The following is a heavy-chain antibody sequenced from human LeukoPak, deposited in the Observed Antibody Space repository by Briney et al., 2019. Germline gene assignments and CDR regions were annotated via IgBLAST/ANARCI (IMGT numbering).Heavy chain of an antibody. V-gene: IGHV1-69*13. CDR1: GGTFISYA. Sequence: GASVKVSCKASGGTFISYAISWVRQAPGQGLEWMGGIIPIFGTANYAQKFQGRVTITADESTSTAYMELSSLRSEDTAVYYCARVGAVAYYFDYWGQGTLVTVSS. J-gene: IGHJ4*02. D-gene: IGHD6-19*01. CDR2: IIPIFGTA. CDR3: ARVGAVAYYFDY.